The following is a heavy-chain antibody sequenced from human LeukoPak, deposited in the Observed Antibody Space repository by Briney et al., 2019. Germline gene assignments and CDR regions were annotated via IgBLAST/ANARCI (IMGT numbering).Heavy chain of an antibody. CDR3: AREATGLSTGFDP. CDR1: GGSISSGGYY. Sequence: SQTLSLTCTVSGGSISSGGYYWSWIRQHPGKGLEWVGYIYYSGSTYYNPSLKSRVTISVDTSKNQFSLKLSSVTAAGTAVYYCAREATGLSTGFDPWGQGTLVTVSS. CDR2: IYYSGST. D-gene: IGHD5-24*01. V-gene: IGHV4-31*03. J-gene: IGHJ5*02.